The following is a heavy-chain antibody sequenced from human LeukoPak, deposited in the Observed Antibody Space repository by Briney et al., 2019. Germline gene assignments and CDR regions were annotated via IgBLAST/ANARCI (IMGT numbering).Heavy chain of an antibody. Sequence: GGSLRLSCAASGFTFSSCAMSWVRQAPGKGLEWVSPISGSGDSTYYADSVKGRFAISRDNSKNTLYLQMNSLRAEDTAVYYCAKRRHVWELPPSSDWGQGTLVTVSS. V-gene: IGHV3-23*01. CDR1: GFTFSSCA. CDR3: AKRRHVWELPPSSD. J-gene: IGHJ4*02. CDR2: ISGSGDST. D-gene: IGHD1-26*01.